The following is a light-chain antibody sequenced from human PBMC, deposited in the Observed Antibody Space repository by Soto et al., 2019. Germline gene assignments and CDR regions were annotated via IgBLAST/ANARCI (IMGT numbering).Light chain of an antibody. CDR2: EVS. J-gene: IGLJ2*01. Sequence: QSALTQPASVSGSPGQSITISCTGTSSDVGGYNYVSWYQQHPGKAPKLMIYEVSNRPSGVSNRFSGSKSGNTASLTISGLQAEDEADYYCSSYTSSSTPYVVFGGRTQLTVL. CDR1: SSDVGGYNY. CDR3: SSYTSSSTPYVV. V-gene: IGLV2-14*01.